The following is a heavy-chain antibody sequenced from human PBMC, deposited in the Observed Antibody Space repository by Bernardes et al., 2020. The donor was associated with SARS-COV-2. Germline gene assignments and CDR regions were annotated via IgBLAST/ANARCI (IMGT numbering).Heavy chain of an antibody. CDR2: VSAYNGNT. CDR3: VRGYSESSGYSLFDH. V-gene: IGHV1-18*01. D-gene: IGHD3-22*01. J-gene: IGHJ4*02. Sequence: SVKVSCKASGYFFTSYGISWVRQAPGQGLEWMGWVSAYNGNTNYAQKLKGRVTMTTDASTTTAYMELRSLRSDDTALYYCVRGYSESSGYSLFDHWGQGTLVTVSS. CDR1: GYFFTSYG.